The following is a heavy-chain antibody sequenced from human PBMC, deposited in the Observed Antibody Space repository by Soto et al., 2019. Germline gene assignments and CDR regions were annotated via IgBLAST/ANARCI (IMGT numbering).Heavy chain of an antibody. CDR1: GYTFKFYG. D-gene: IGHD5-12*01. V-gene: IGHV1-18*04. CDR2: IAPYNGNT. CDR3: ARDRRDGYNYAPVDH. J-gene: IGHJ4*02. Sequence: GASVKVSCKAFGYTFKFYGISWVRQAPGQGLEWMGWIAPYNGNTDYAQRFQGRVTMTTDTSTNTAYMEVRSLRSDDTAVYYCARDRRDGYNYAPVDHWGQGTLVTVSS.